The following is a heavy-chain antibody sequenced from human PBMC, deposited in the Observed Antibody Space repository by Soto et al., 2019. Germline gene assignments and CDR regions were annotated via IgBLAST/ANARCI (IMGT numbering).Heavy chain of an antibody. CDR3: AKGGYTFAYE. CDR1: GFSFSTPS. D-gene: IGHD5-18*01. CDR2: ISPSASDT. V-gene: IGHV3-23*01. J-gene: IGHJ4*02. Sequence: GGSLRLSCAASGFSFSTPSMAWVRQPPGKGLEWVSAISPSASDTLYADSVKGRFTISRDNSQNTLFLQMTSLRADDTAVYYCAKGGYTFAYEWGQGALVTVYS.